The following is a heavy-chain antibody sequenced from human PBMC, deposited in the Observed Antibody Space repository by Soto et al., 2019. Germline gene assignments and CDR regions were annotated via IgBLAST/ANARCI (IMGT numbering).Heavy chain of an antibody. J-gene: IGHJ4*02. CDR3: ARDPPDFLSAFDL. CDR2: AYYRSRWIY. Sequence: QTLSLPCVISGDSVSNNGATWNWIRQSPSRGLEWLGRAYYRSRWIYDYAMSVKSRISINPDTSKNQVSLQLNSVTPADTAVYYCARDPPDFLSAFDLWGQGTPVTVSS. CDR1: GDSVSNNGAT. D-gene: IGHD6-19*01. V-gene: IGHV6-1*01.